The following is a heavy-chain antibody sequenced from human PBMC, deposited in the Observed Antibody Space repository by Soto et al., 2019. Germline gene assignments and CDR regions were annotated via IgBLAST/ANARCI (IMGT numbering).Heavy chain of an antibody. Sequence: GGSLRLSCAASGFTFSSYEMNWVRQAPGKGLEWVSYISSSGSTLYYADSVKGRFTISRDNAKNSLYLQMNSLRAEDTAVYYCASQDGYCSSTSCYTNWFDPWGQGTLVTVSS. J-gene: IGHJ5*02. V-gene: IGHV3-48*03. D-gene: IGHD2-2*01. CDR3: ASQDGYCSSTSCYTNWFDP. CDR2: ISSSGSTL. CDR1: GFTFSSYE.